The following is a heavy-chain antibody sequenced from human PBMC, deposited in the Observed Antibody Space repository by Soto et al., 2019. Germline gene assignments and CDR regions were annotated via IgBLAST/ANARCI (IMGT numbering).Heavy chain of an antibody. D-gene: IGHD1-7*01. J-gene: IGHJ4*02. CDR2: ISGSGGST. Sequence: GGSLRLSCAASGFTFSSYAMSWVRQAPGKGLEWVSAISGSGGSTYYADSVKGRFTISRDNSKNTLYLQMNSLRAEDTAVYYCAKDKREITGPTSNYWGQGTLVTISS. V-gene: IGHV3-23*01. CDR3: AKDKREITGPTSNY. CDR1: GFTFSSYA.